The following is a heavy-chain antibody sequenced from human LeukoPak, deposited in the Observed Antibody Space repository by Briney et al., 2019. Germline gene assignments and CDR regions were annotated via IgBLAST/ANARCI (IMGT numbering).Heavy chain of an antibody. J-gene: IGHJ4*02. CDR1: RFTFSSYG. Sequence: GGSMRLSSAAYRFTFSSYGMSWVRQAPGKGLEWVSSISGSGGSTYYADSVKGRFTISRDNSKNTLYLQMNSLRDEDTAVYYCAKSSYYDASGYYREYYFDYWGQGTLVTVSS. CDR3: AKSSYYDASGYYREYYFDY. CDR2: ISGSGGST. V-gene: IGHV3-23*01. D-gene: IGHD3-22*01.